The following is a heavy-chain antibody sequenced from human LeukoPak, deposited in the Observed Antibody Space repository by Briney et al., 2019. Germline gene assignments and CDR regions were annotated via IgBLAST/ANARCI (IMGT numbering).Heavy chain of an antibody. V-gene: IGHV4-61*02. D-gene: IGHD3-10*01. CDR1: GNSISSGDNY. CDR3: ARSDGYGLVGI. J-gene: IGHJ3*02. CDR2: IYTSGST. Sequence: PSQTLSLTCTVSGNSISSGDNYWSWIRQPAGKGLEWIGRIYTSGSTNYNPSLKSRVTISGDTSKNQFSLRLSSVTAADTAVYYCARSDGYGLVGIWGQGTMVTVSS.